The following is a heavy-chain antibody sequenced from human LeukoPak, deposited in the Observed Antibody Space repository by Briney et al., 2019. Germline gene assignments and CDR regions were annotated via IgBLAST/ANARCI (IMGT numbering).Heavy chain of an antibody. J-gene: IGHJ4*02. V-gene: IGHV3-30*02. D-gene: IGHD3-10*01. CDR1: GFTFSSYG. CDR2: IRYDGSNK. Sequence: PGGSLRLSCAASGFTFSSYGMHWVRQAPGKGLEWVAFIRYDGSNKYYADSVKGRFTISRDNSKNTLYLQMNSLRAEDTAVYYCAKDLITMVRGVTEADYWGQGTLVTVSS. CDR3: AKDLITMVRGVTEADY.